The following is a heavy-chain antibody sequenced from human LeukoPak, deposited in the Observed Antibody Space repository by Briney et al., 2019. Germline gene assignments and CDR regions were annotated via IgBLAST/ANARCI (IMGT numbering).Heavy chain of an antibody. Sequence: SVKVSCKASGYTFTSYAMNWVRQAPGQGLEWMGGIIPILGTANSTQNFQDRVTITADISTNTAYLELTSLRSEDTAVYFCAGIPVFGVVLHQVPVWGKGTTVTVSS. CDR3: AGIPVFGVVLHQVPV. D-gene: IGHD3-3*01. CDR2: IIPILGTA. CDR1: GYTFTSYA. V-gene: IGHV1-69*10. J-gene: IGHJ6*04.